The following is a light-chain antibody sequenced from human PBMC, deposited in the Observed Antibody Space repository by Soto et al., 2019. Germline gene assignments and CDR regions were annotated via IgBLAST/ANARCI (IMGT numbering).Light chain of an antibody. CDR3: QQHSNWPLT. V-gene: IGKV3D-20*02. CDR1: KSVSSSS. J-gene: IGKJ4*01. Sequence: EILLTQSPCTLSWSPGERPTLSCRASKSVSSSSLDWYQQKPGKAPRLLIYHASSRATGIPARFSGSGSGTDFTLTISSLEPEDFALYYCQQHSNWPLTFGGGTKVDIK. CDR2: HAS.